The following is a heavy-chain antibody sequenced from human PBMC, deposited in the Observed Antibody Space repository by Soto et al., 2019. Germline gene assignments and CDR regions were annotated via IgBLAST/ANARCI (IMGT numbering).Heavy chain of an antibody. CDR1: GYTFTSYD. D-gene: IGHD4-17*01. CDR3: ARGIKYGAYSRWFDP. J-gene: IGHJ5*02. CDR2: MNPNSGNT. Sequence: ASVKVSCKASGYTFTSYDINWVRQATGQGLEYLGWMNPNSGNTAYVQKFQGRVTMTWDTSITTAYMELSSLRSEDTAVYFCARGIKYGAYSRWFDPSGQGTLVIVSS. V-gene: IGHV1-8*01.